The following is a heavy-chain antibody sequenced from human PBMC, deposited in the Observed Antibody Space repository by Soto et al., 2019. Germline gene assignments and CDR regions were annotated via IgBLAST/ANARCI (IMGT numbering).Heavy chain of an antibody. CDR1: GDTFTDYY. CDR3: ARGGHVVVVTAALDY. D-gene: IGHD2-21*02. J-gene: IGHJ4*02. V-gene: IGHV1-46*01. Sequence: QVQLMQSGAEVKKPGASVKVSCKASGDTFTDYYIHWVRQAPGQGLEWMGTVNPSGGHTTYAQHFLGRATMTRDTSTSTLYMELNSLTSDDTAIYYCARGGHVVVVTAALDYWGQGTLVTVSS. CDR2: VNPSGGHT.